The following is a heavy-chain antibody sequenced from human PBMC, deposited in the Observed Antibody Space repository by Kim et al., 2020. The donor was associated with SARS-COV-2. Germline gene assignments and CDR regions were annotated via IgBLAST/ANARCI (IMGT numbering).Heavy chain of an antibody. V-gene: IGHV7-4-1*02. CDR3: ARDLSWRWPQLTYPGYYYYGMDV. Sequence: ASVKVSCKASGYTFTSYAMNWVRQAPGQGLEWMGLINTNAGNPTYAQGFTGRVIFSLDTSVSTAYLQISSLKAEDTAVYYCARDLSWRWPQLTYPGYYYYGMDVWGEGTTVTVSS. CDR1: GYTFTSYA. J-gene: IGHJ6*04. CDR2: INTNAGNP. D-gene: IGHD3-3*01.